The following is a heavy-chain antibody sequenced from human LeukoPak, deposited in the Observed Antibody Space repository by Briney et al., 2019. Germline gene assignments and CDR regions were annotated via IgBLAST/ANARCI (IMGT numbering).Heavy chain of an antibody. Sequence: PGGSLRLSCAASGFTFISYGTHCVREAPGKGLERVAFIWYDGSNKYYADSVKGRFTISRDNSKNTLYLQMNGLRAKDTAVYYCAKDPTVDAFDIWGQGTMVTVSS. CDR2: IWYDGSNK. V-gene: IGHV3-30*02. J-gene: IGHJ3*02. CDR3: AKDPTVDAFDI. CDR1: GFTFISYG.